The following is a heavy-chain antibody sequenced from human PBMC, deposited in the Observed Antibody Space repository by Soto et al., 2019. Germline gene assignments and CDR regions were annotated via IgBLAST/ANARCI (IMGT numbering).Heavy chain of an antibody. J-gene: IGHJ4*02. V-gene: IGHV1-58*01. CDR1: GFTFTSSA. CDR2: IVVGSGNT. Sequence: ASVKVSCKASGFTFTSSAVQWVRQARGQRLEWIGWIVVGSGNTNYAQKFQERVTITRDMSTSTAYMELSSLRSEDTAVYYCAAVALFGEDFDYWGQGTLVTVSS. CDR3: AAVALFGEDFDY. D-gene: IGHD3-10*02.